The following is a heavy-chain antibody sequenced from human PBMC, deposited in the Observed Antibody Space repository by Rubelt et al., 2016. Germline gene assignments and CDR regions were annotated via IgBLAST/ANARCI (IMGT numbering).Heavy chain of an antibody. V-gene: IGHV1-18*01. CDR2: ISTSNGNI. CDR3: GRDWESVGPDY. J-gene: IGHJ4*02. D-gene: IGHD1-26*01. Sequence: QVQLVQSGAEVKKPGASVKVSCKTSGYTFTTFGISWIRQAPGQGLEWMGWISTSNGNIKYGEKFQGRATMTTDTSTSQVYMEMRSLRSDDTAVVYCGRDWESVGPDYWGQGTLVIVSS. CDR1: GYTFTTFG.